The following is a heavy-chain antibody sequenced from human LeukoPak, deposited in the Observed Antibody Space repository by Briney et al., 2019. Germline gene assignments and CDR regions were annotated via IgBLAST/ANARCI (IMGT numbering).Heavy chain of an antibody. CDR2: ISYSGIS. CDR1: GGSISSSSYY. J-gene: IGHJ4*02. V-gene: IGHV4-39*02. CDR3: ARLFYDHLWGTYRNGWDYFDY. D-gene: IGHD3-16*02. Sequence: SETLSLTCTVSGGSISSSSYYWGWIRQPPGKGLEWIGTISYSGISHYNPSLKSRVTISVETSKTHFSLRLTSVTAADTAVYYCARLFYDHLWGTYRNGWDYFDYWGLGTLVTVSS.